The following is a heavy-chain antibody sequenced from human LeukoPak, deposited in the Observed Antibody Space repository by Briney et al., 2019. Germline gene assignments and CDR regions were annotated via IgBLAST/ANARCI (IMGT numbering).Heavy chain of an antibody. D-gene: IGHD4-23*01. CDR2: INHSGST. V-gene: IGHV4-34*01. J-gene: IGHJ4*02. CDR3: ARTRWSRELDY. Sequence: SETLSLTCAVYGGSFSGYYWSWIRQPPGKGLEWIGEINHSGSTNYNPSLKSRVTISVDTSKNQYSLKLSSATAADTAVYYCARTRWSRELDYWGQGTLVTVSS. CDR1: GGSFSGYY.